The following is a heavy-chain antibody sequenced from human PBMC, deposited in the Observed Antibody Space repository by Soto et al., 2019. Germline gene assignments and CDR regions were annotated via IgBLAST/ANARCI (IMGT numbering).Heavy chain of an antibody. J-gene: IGHJ6*02. V-gene: IGHV3-23*01. CDR3: AKGGYDFWSGYQPYNYYGMDV. CDR2: ISGSGGST. Sequence: PGGSLRLSCAASGFTFSSSAMSGFRKTPGKALEWVSAISGSGGSTYYADSVKGRFTISRDNSKNTLYLQMNSLRAEDTAVYYCAKGGYDFWSGYQPYNYYGMDVWGQGTTVTVSS. D-gene: IGHD3-3*01. CDR1: GFTFSSSA.